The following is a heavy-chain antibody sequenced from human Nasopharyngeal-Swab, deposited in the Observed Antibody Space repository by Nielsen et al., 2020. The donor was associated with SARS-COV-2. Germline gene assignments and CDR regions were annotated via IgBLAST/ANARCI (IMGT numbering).Heavy chain of an antibody. V-gene: IGHV4-34*01. CDR3: ARDRRMVRGVPTFDY. CDR2: INHSGST. Sequence: WIRQPPGKGLEWIGEINHSGSTNYNPSLKSRVTISVDTSKNQFSLKLSSVTAADTAVYYCARDRRMVRGVPTFDYWGQGTLVTVSS. D-gene: IGHD3-10*01. J-gene: IGHJ4*02.